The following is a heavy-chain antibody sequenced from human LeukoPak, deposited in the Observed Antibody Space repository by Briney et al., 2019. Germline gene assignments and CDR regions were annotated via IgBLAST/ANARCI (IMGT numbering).Heavy chain of an antibody. CDR3: ARDLAPRNYDFWSGYYIVDAFDI. J-gene: IGHJ3*02. CDR1: RSSISSYY. Sequence: PSETLSLTCTVSRSSISSYYWSWIRQPPGKGLEWIGYMSFSGSTNYNPSLKSRVTMSVDTSKNQLSLKLSSVTAADTAVYYCARDLAPRNYDFWSGYYIVDAFDIWGQGTMVTVSS. V-gene: IGHV4-59*01. CDR2: MSFSGST. D-gene: IGHD3-3*01.